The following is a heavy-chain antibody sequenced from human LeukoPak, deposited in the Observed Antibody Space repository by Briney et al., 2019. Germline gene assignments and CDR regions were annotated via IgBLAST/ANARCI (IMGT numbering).Heavy chain of an antibody. J-gene: IGHJ5*02. CDR2: TIPIFGTA. D-gene: IGHD6-13*01. Sequence: ASVKVSCKASGGTFSSYAISWVRQAAGQGLEWMGGTIPIFGTANYAQKFQGRVTITTDESTSTAYMELSSLRSEGTAVYYCARDQLGESRGDWFDPWGQGTLVTVSS. CDR1: GGTFSSYA. V-gene: IGHV1-69*05. CDR3: ARDQLGESRGDWFDP.